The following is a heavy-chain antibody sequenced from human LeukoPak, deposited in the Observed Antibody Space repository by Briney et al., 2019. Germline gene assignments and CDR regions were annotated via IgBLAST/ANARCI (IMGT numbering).Heavy chain of an antibody. V-gene: IGHV3-66*01. Sequence: PGGSLRLSCAASGFTVSSNYMSWVRQAPGKGLEWVSVIYSGGSTYYAYSVKGRFTISRDNSKNTLYLQMNSLRAEDTAVYYCARDLATGDYDYWGQGTLVTVSS. CDR2: IYSGGST. D-gene: IGHD4-17*01. CDR1: GFTVSSNY. J-gene: IGHJ4*02. CDR3: ARDLATGDYDY.